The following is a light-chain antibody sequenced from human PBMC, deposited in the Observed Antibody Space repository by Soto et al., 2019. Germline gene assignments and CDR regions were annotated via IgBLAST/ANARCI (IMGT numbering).Light chain of an antibody. CDR3: QQSYSTPLT. CDR2: SAS. V-gene: IGKV1-39*01. CDR1: QSISSY. Sequence: DIQMTQSPSSLSASLGARVTITCLASQSISSYLNWYQQKPGKAPKLLIYSASSLQSGVPSRFSGSGSGTDFTLTISSLQPEDFATYYCQQSYSTPLTFGGGTKVEIK. J-gene: IGKJ4*01.